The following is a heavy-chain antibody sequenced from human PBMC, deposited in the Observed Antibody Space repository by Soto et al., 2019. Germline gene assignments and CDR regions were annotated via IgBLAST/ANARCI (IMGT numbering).Heavy chain of an antibody. CDR3: SRRAPEGFDS. CDR1: GGSISRSSYY. J-gene: IGHJ5*01. Sequence: SETLSLTCNVSGGSISRSSYYWGWIRQPPGKGLEWIGSMYYSGSTYYNPSLKSRVTISIDTPKNQLSLKLTSVTAADTAVYDCSRRAPEGFDSWRQRTLVTVAS. V-gene: IGHV4-39*01. CDR2: MYYSGST.